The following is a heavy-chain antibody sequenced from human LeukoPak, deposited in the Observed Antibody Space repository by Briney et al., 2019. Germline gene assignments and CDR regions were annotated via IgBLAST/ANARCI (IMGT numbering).Heavy chain of an antibody. J-gene: IGHJ4*02. Sequence: GASVKVSCKASGYTFTSYSINWVRQAPGQGLEWMGWISGYNGNTNYAQKLQGRVTMTTDTSTSTAYMELRSLRSDDTAVYYCARPQEEDGYNYIWAFDYWGQGTLVTVSS. CDR3: ARPQEEDGYNYIWAFDY. D-gene: IGHD5-24*01. CDR2: ISGYNGNT. V-gene: IGHV1-18*01. CDR1: GYTFTSYS.